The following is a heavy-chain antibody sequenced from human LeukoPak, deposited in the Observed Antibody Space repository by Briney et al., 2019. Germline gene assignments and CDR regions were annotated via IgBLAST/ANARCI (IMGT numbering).Heavy chain of an antibody. V-gene: IGHV3-7*01. CDR2: IKQDGSEK. Sequence: GGSLRLSCAASGFTFSSYGMHWVRQAPGKGLEWVANIKQDGSEKYYVDSVKGRFTISRDNAKNSLYLQMNSLRAEDTAVYYCARGRGGYFDWLLRRSYYYYYMDVWGKGTTVTVSS. D-gene: IGHD3-9*01. CDR3: ARGRGGYFDWLLRRSYYYYYMDV. CDR1: GFTFSSYG. J-gene: IGHJ6*03.